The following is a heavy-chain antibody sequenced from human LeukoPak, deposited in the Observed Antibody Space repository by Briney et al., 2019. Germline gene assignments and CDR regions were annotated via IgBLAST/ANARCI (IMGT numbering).Heavy chain of an antibody. V-gene: IGHV3-30*02. CDR3: AELGITMIGGV. CDR2: IRHDGNNK. CDR1: GFTFSSYG. J-gene: IGHJ6*04. D-gene: IGHD3-10*02. Sequence: PGGSLRLSCAASGFTFSSYGMHWVRQTPGKGLEWVTFIRHDGNNKNYVDSVKGRFTISRDNSKNTLYLEMSSLRAEDTAVYYCAELGITMIGGVWGKGTTVTISS.